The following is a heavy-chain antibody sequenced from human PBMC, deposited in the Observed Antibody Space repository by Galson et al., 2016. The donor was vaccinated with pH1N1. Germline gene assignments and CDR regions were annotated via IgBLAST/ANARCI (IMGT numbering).Heavy chain of an antibody. Sequence: ETLSLTCAVYGGSFSDSYWTWIRLSPGKGLEWIGEINHSGSTNYNPSLKSRVTISVDTSKNQFSLKLSSVTAADTAVYYCARVSTMMVLVVGYYYCYYMDVWGKGTTVTVS. D-gene: IGHD3-22*01. J-gene: IGHJ6*03. CDR2: INHSGST. CDR3: ARVSTMMVLVVGYYYCYYMDV. V-gene: IGHV4-34*01. CDR1: GGSFSDSY.